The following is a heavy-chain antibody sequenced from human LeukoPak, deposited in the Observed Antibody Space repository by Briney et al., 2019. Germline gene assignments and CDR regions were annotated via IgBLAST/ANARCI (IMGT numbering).Heavy chain of an antibody. J-gene: IGHJ3*02. CDR1: GGSFSGYY. CDR2: INHSGST. Sequence: SETLSLTCAVYGGSFSGYYWSWIRQPPGKGLEWIGEINHSGSTNYNPSLKSRVTISVDTSKNQFSLKLSSVTAADTAVYYCARRLRYFDWLLSDYAFDIWGQGTMVTVSS. D-gene: IGHD3-9*01. CDR3: ARRLRYFDWLLSDYAFDI. V-gene: IGHV4-34*01.